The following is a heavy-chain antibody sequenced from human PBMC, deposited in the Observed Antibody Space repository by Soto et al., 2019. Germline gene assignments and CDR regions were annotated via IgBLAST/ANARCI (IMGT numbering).Heavy chain of an antibody. V-gene: IGHV3-33*01. CDR1: QFTFSSYA. J-gene: IGHJ4*02. CDR2: IWYDGSNK. CDR3: ARGLHSVFDS. Sequence: LRLSWAGPQFTFSSYAMHYVRQAPGKGLDGVAVIWYDGSNKYYADSVKGRCPISRDNSNNTLSVKMTSLRAEDTAVYYCARGLHSVFDSWGQAPMVTVSS. D-gene: IGHD2-21*01.